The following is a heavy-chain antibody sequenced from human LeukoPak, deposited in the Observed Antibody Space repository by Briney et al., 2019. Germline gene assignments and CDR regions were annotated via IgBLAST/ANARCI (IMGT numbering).Heavy chain of an antibody. CDR1: GFTFSSHA. V-gene: IGHV3-23*01. D-gene: IGHD2-15*01. J-gene: IGHJ4*02. CDR2: ISGSGGST. CDR3: ARAGGGWYIWDY. Sequence: GGSLRLSCAASGFTFSSHAMIWVRQAPGKGLEWVSGISGSGGSTYYADSVKGRFTISRDNSKNTLYLQMNSLRAEDTAVYYCARAGGGWYIWDYWGQGTLVTVSS.